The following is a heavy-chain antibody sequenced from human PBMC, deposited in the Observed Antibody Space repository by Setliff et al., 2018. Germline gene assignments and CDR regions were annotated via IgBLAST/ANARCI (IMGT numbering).Heavy chain of an antibody. V-gene: IGHV4-31*03. CDR3: ARVQVAYSSSWYGYYYMDV. CDR1: GGSISSGGYY. CDR2: IYYRGST. Sequence: SETLSLTCTVSGGSISSGGYYWSWIRQHPGKGLEWIGYIYYRGSTYYNPSLKSRVTISVDTSKNQFSLKLSSVTAADTAVYYCARVQVAYSSSWYGYYYMDVWGKGTTVTVSS. J-gene: IGHJ6*03. D-gene: IGHD6-13*01.